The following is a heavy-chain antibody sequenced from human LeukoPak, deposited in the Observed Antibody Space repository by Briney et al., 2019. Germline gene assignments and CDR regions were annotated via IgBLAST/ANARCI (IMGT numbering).Heavy chain of an antibody. CDR1: GFTFSSYA. CDR2: ISGSGGST. D-gene: IGHD2-2*02. Sequence: GGSLRLSCAASGFTFSSYAMRWVRQAPGKGLEWVSGISGSGGSTYYADSVKGRFTIARDNSKSTLYLQMNSLRAEDTAVYYCAKGNCRGTSCYSDYWGQGTLVTVSS. CDR3: AKGNCRGTSCYSDY. J-gene: IGHJ4*02. V-gene: IGHV3-23*01.